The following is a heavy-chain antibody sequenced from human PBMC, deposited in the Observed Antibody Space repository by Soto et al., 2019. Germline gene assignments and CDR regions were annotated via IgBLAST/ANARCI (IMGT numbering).Heavy chain of an antibody. CDR3: TTDYRGESDCWSGYFNYYYYYGMDV. CDR2: IKSTTDGGTT. CDR1: GFTFSNAW. J-gene: IGHJ6*02. V-gene: IGHV3-15*07. Sequence: EVQLVESGGGLVKPGGSLRLSCAASGFTFSNAWMNWVRQAPGKGLEWVGRIKSTTDGGTTDYAAPVKGRFTISIDDSQRTLYLQINRQKTEDTAVYYCTTDYRGESDCWSGYFNYYYYYGMDVWGQGTTVTVSS. D-gene: IGHD3-3*01.